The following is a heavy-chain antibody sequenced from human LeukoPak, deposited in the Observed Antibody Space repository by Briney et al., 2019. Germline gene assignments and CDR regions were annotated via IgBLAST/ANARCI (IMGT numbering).Heavy chain of an antibody. J-gene: IGHJ4*02. CDR2: ISYDGSNK. CDR1: GFTFSSYA. D-gene: IGHD3-10*01. Sequence: GGSLRLSCAASGFTFSSYAMHWVRQAPGKGLEWVAVISYDGSNKYYADSVKGRFTISRDNSKNTLYLQMNSLRAEDTAVYYCARSSYYGSGSYYNPPFDYWGQGTLVTVSS. V-gene: IGHV3-30*04. CDR3: ARSSYYGSGSYYNPPFDY.